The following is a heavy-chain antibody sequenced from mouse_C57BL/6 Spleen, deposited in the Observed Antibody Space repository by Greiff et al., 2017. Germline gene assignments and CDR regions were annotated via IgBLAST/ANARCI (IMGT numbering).Heavy chain of an antibody. V-gene: IGHV1-62-2*01. Sequence: VQLQQSGAELVKPGASVKLSCKASGYTFTEYTIHWVKQRSGQGLEWIGWFYPGSGSIKYNEKFKDKATLTADKSSSTVYMELSRLTSEDSAVXFCARHEERGEGNFWYFDVWGTGTTVTVSS. CDR1: GYTFTEYT. CDR2: FYPGSGSI. D-gene: IGHD2-1*01. J-gene: IGHJ1*03. CDR3: ARHEERGEGNFWYFDV.